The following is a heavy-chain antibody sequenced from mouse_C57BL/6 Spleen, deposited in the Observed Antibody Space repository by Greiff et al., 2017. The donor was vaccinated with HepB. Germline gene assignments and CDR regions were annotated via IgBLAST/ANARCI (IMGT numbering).Heavy chain of an antibody. D-gene: IGHD2-2*01. J-gene: IGHJ2*01. V-gene: IGHV1-42*01. CDR1: GYSFTGYY. Sequence: VQLQQSGPELVKPGASVKISCKASGYSFTGYYMNWVKQSPEKSLEWIGEINPSTGGTTYNQKFKAKATLTVDKSSSTAYMQLKSLTSEDSAVYYCARKGTMVTFDYWGQGTTLTVSS. CDR2: INPSTGGT. CDR3: ARKGTMVTFDY.